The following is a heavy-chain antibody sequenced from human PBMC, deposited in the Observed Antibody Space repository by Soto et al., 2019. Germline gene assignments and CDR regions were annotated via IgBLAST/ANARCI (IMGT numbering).Heavy chain of an antibody. CDR1: GGSISSGGCC. CDR3: ATYSSSWYGYFQH. J-gene: IGHJ1*01. CDR2: IYYSGST. D-gene: IGHD6-13*01. Sequence: TSETLSLTCTVSGGSISSGGCCWIWNRQPPGKGLEWIGYIYYSGSTNYNPSLKSRVTISVDTSKNQFSLKLSSVTAADTAVYYCATYSSSWYGYFQHWGQGTLVTVSS. V-gene: IGHV4-61*08.